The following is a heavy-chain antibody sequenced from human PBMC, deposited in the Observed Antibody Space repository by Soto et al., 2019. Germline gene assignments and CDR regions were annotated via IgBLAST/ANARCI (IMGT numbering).Heavy chain of an antibody. CDR3: APTKVTSRGYFQH. Sequence: QVQLVESGGGVVQPGRSLRLSCAASGFTFSSYAMHWVRQAPGKGLEWVAVISYDGSNKYYADSVKGRFTISRDNSKNTLYLQMNSLRAEDTAVYYCAPTKVTSRGYFQHWGQGTLVTVSS. CDR1: GFTFSSYA. V-gene: IGHV3-30-3*01. D-gene: IGHD4-17*01. J-gene: IGHJ1*01. CDR2: ISYDGSNK.